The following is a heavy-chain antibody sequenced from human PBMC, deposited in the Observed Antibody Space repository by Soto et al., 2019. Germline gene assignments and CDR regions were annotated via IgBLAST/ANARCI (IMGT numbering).Heavy chain of an antibody. CDR2: IDPRSGGT. CDR3: ARDDYGIYPY. CDR1: GYTITAYY. V-gene: IGHV1-2*02. D-gene: IGHD1-26*01. J-gene: IGHJ4*02. Sequence: QVQLVQSGTEVKKPGASVKVSCKASGYTITAYYIHWVRQAPGQGLEWMGWIDPRSGGTVYAQNFQGRVTTTRDTSISTVYMDLSGLRSDDTALYYCARDDYGIYPYWGQGTLVTVSS.